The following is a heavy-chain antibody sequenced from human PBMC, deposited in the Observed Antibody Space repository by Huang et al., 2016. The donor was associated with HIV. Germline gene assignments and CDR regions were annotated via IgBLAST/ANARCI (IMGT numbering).Heavy chain of an antibody. J-gene: IGHJ4*02. V-gene: IGHV4-59*11. CDR2: IEYSGST. CDR1: GGSISTHY. Sequence: QVQLQESGPGLVKPSETLSLTCPVSGGSISTHYWSWIRQPPGKGPECMGSIEYSGSTNYRPSLKRRVTILLDTSKNQFSLRVNSVTAADTAMYYCARDHHDFWRGYRRMYFFDHWGQGTLVTVSS. CDR3: ARDHHDFWRGYRRMYFFDH. D-gene: IGHD3-3*01.